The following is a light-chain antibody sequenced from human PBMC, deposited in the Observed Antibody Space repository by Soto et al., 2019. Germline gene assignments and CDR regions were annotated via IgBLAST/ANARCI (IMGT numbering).Light chain of an antibody. CDR1: SSDFGDHNY. J-gene: IGLJ2*01. Sequence: QSVLTQPASVSGSPGQSITISCTVTSSDFGDHNYVSWYQQQPGKAPKLMIYAVSNRPSGVSNRFSGSKSGNTASLTISGLQAEDAADYYCSSYTTSSTVIFGGGTQLTVL. CDR2: AVS. V-gene: IGLV2-14*03. CDR3: SSYTTSSTVI.